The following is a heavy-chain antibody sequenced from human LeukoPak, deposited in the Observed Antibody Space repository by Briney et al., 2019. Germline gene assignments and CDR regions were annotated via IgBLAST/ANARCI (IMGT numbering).Heavy chain of an antibody. V-gene: IGHV1-2*02. CDR2: INPNSGGT. Sequence: ASVKVSCKASGYTFTGYYIHWVRQATGQGLEWMGWINPNSGGTNYAQKFQGRVTMTGDTSISTAYMELNRLRSDDTAVYYCASYGWFGEGNIFDFWGPGTMVTVSS. CDR1: GYTFTGYY. D-gene: IGHD3-10*01. J-gene: IGHJ3*01. CDR3: ASYGWFGEGNIFDF.